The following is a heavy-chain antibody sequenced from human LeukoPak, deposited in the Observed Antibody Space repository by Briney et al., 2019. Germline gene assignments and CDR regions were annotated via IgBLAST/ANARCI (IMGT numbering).Heavy chain of an antibody. CDR2: IRYDGSNE. CDR1: GFTFSDYY. CDR3: AKDFYSGSSP. J-gene: IGHJ5*02. V-gene: IGHV3-30*02. Sequence: RPGGSLRPSCAASGFTFSDYYMSWIRQAPGKGLEWVAFIRYDGSNEYYADSVKGRFTISRDNSKNTLFLQMNSLRTEDTAVYYCAKDFYSGSSPWGQGTLVTVSS. D-gene: IGHD1-26*01.